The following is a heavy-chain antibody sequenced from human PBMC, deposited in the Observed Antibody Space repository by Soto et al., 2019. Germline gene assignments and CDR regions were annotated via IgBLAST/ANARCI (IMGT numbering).Heavy chain of an antibody. J-gene: IGHJ6*02. Sequence: EVQLLESGGGLVQPGGSLRVSCAASGFTFSSYAMSWVRQAPGKGLEWVSGIGGSGSDTHYADSVEGRFTISRDNSKNTRYLQMNSLRVDDTAVYYCAKELARSYYGGYYYGMDVWGQGTTVTVSS. CDR1: GFTFSSYA. D-gene: IGHD1-26*01. V-gene: IGHV3-23*01. CDR2: IGGSGSDT. CDR3: AKELARSYYGGYYYGMDV.